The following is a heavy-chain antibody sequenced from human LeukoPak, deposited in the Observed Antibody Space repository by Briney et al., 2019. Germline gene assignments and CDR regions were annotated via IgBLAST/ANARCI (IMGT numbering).Heavy chain of an antibody. CDR1: GGSISSYY. D-gene: IGHD5-18*01. J-gene: IGHJ6*03. Sequence: PSETLSLTCTVSGGSISSYYWSWIRQPPGKGLEWIGCIYYSGSTNYNPSLKSRVTISVDTSKNQFSLKLSSVTAADTAVYYCARGQSTKLWLGYYYYYMDVWGKGTTVTVSS. V-gene: IGHV4-59*01. CDR2: IYYSGST. CDR3: ARGQSTKLWLGYYYYYMDV.